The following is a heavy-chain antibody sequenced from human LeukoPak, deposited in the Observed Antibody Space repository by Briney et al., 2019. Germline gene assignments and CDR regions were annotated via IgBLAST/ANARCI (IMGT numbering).Heavy chain of an antibody. CDR3: ARGTRIILGDWYFDL. J-gene: IGHJ2*01. Sequence: SETLSLTCTVSGGSISSYYWSWIRQPPGKGLEWIGYIYYSGSTNYNPSLKSRVTISVDTSKNQFSLKLSSVTAADTAVYYCARGTRIILGDWYFDLWGRGTLVTVSS. CDR2: IYYSGST. V-gene: IGHV4-59*01. D-gene: IGHD3-16*01. CDR1: GGSISSYY.